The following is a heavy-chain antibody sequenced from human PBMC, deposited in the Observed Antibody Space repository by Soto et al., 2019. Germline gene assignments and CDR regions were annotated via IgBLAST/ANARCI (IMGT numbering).Heavy chain of an antibody. D-gene: IGHD3-10*01. CDR1: GVTFIDSS. J-gene: IGHJ6*02. Sequence: PGGSLRLSCAASGVTFIDSSINWVLQAPGKGLEWVSYISGSSKTIYYADSVKGRFTISRDNAKNSLYLQMNSLRAEDTAVYYCARDGLVXGVIRYGMDVWGQGTTVTVSS. CDR3: ARDGLVXGVIRYGMDV. CDR2: ISGSSKTI. V-gene: IGHV3-48*01.